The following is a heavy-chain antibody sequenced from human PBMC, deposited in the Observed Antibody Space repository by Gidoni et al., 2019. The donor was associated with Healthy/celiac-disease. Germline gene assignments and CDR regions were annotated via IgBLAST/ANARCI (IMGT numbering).Heavy chain of an antibody. CDR1: GGSIGSGSYY. Sequence: QVQLQESGPGLVKPSQTLSLTCTVSGGSIGSGSYYWSWIRQPAGKGLEWIGRIYTSGSTNYNPSLKSRVTISVDTSKNQFSLKLSSVTAADTAVYYCARESIAARLCLDYWGQGTLVTVSS. D-gene: IGHD6-6*01. CDR2: IYTSGST. CDR3: ARESIAARLCLDY. V-gene: IGHV4-61*02. J-gene: IGHJ4*02.